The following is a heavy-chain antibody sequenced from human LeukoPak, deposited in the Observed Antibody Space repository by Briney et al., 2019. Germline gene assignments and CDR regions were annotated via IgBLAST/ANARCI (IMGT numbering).Heavy chain of an antibody. D-gene: IGHD2-15*01. V-gene: IGHV4-39*01. J-gene: IGHJ4*02. Sequence: SETLSLTCTVSGGSISSSSYYWGWIRQPPGKGLEWIGSIYYSGSTYYNPSLKSRATISVDTSKNQFSLKPSSVTAADTAVYYCARQGSRNFDYWGQGTLVTVSS. CDR2: IYYSGST. CDR3: ARQGSRNFDY. CDR1: GGSISSSSYY.